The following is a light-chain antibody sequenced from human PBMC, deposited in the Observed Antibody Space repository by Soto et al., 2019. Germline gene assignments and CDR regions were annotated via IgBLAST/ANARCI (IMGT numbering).Light chain of an antibody. Sequence: QSVLTQPPSVSGTPGQRVTISCSGSSSNIGNNYVYWYQMVPGTAPKLLIYRNNQRPSGVPDRFSGSRSGTSASLAISGLRSEDEADYYCAAWDDSLSGRGVFGGGTKPTVL. V-gene: IGLV1-47*01. J-gene: IGLJ3*02. CDR2: RNN. CDR1: SSNIGNNY. CDR3: AAWDDSLSGRGV.